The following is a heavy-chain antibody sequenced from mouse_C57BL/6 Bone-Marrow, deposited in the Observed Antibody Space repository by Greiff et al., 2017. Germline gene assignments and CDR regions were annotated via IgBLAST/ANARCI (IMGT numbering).Heavy chain of an antibody. V-gene: IGHV6-6*01. D-gene: IGHD2-3*01. CDR1: GFTFSDAW. J-gene: IGHJ4*01. CDR2: IRNKANNHAT. Sequence: EVQVVESGGGLVQPGGSMKLSCAASGFTFSDAWMDWVRQSPETGLEWVAEIRNKANNHATYYAESVKGRFTISRDDSKSSVYLQMNSLRAEDTGIYYCTMRLLHAMDYWGQGTSVTVSS. CDR3: TMRLLHAMDY.